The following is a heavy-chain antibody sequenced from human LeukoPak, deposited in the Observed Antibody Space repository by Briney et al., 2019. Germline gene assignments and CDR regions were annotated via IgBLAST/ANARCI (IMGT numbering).Heavy chain of an antibody. V-gene: IGHV3-7*01. D-gene: IGHD2-2*01. J-gene: IGHJ4*02. CDR2: IKEDGSEK. CDR3: ATFSAAES. Sequence: GESLRLSCERSGFTFRGYWMTWVRQPPGKGLEWVATIKEDGSEKFYVDSVKGRFTISRDDAGNSLYLHMSRLRAEDTAVYYCATFSAAESWGQGALVTVSS. CDR1: GFTFRGYW.